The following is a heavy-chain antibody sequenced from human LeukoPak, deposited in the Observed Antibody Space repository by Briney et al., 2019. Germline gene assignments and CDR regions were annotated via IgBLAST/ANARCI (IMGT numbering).Heavy chain of an antibody. CDR2: INPSGGST. D-gene: IGHD1-1*01. V-gene: IGHV1-46*01. Sequence: ASVKVSCKASGYTFTSYYMHWVRQAPGQGLEWMGIINPSGGSTSYAQKFQSRVTMTRDMSTSTVYMELSSLRSEDTAVYYCAREAAPVSETTAVPYMDVWGKGTTVTVSS. J-gene: IGHJ6*03. CDR3: AREAAPVSETTAVPYMDV. CDR1: GYTFTSYY.